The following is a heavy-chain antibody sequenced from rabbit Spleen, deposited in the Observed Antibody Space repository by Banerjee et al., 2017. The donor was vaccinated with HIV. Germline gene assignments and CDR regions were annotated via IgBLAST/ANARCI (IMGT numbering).Heavy chain of an antibody. J-gene: IGHJ4*02. D-gene: IGHD1-1*01. CDR2: INTITGKT. V-gene: IGHV1S45*01. CDR1: GFSFTNKDV. CDR3: ARDLPDIIGWNFGF. Sequence: QEQLEESGGGLVKPEGSLTPTCTASGFSFTNKDVMCWVRQAPGKGLEWIGCINTITGKTVYATWAKGRFTISRASSTTVFLQMTSLTAADTATYFCARDLPDIIGWNFGFWGPGTLVTVS.